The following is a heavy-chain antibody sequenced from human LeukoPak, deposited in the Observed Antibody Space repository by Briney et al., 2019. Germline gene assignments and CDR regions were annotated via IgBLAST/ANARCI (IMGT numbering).Heavy chain of an antibody. CDR1: GFTFNTAY. CDR2: LKSRSQGGTA. V-gene: IGHV3-15*01. CDR3: ATDRNWFDP. Sequence: GGSLRLSCAASGFTFNTAYMSWLRQTPGKGLEWVGRLKSRSQGGTADYAAPVKGRFTISRDDSKNTLYLQMNSLKIEDTGVYYRATDRNWFDPWGQGTLVTVSS. J-gene: IGHJ5*02.